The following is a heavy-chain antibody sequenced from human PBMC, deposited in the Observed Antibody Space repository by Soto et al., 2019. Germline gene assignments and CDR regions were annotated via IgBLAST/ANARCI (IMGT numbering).Heavy chain of an antibody. CDR2: IYYSGST. CDR3: ARASLFSFDF. Sequence: SETVSLTCTVSGGSIRSYYWSWIRQPPGKGLEWIGYIYYSGSTPYNPSLKSRITISEDTSKNQFSLKLSSVTAADTAVYYCARASLFSFDFPAPGILVTVSS. J-gene: IGHJ4*02. V-gene: IGHV4-59*01. CDR1: GGSIRSYY.